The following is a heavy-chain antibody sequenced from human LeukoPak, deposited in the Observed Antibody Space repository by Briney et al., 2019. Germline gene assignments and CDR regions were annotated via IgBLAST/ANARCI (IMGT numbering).Heavy chain of an antibody. CDR3: ARRGSSSALEFYYYYYYMDV. CDR2: ISSSSSYI. Sequence: GGSLRLSCAASGFTFSSYSMNWVRQAPGKGLEWVSSISSSSSYIYYADSVKGRFTISIDNAKNSLYLQMNSLRAEDTAVYYCARRGSSSALEFYYYYYYMDVWGKGTTVTVSS. V-gene: IGHV3-21*01. CDR1: GFTFSSYS. J-gene: IGHJ6*03. D-gene: IGHD6-25*01.